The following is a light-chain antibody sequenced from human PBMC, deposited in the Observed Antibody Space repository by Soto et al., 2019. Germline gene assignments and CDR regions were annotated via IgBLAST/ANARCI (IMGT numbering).Light chain of an antibody. Sequence: DIQMTQSPSSLSASVGDRVTITCRASQTISSWLAWYQQKPGSAPKLLIYDTSSLRSGVPSRFSGSASGTDFTLTISNLQPNDSANYYCQQANSFPRTFGQGTKVEIK. CDR3: QQANSFPRT. CDR2: DTS. V-gene: IGKV1-12*01. CDR1: QTISSW. J-gene: IGKJ1*01.